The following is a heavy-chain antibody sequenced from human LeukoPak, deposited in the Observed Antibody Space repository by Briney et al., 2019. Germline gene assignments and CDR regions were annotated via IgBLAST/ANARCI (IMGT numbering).Heavy chain of an antibody. J-gene: IGHJ6*03. CDR2: ISGSGGST. V-gene: IGHV3-23*01. CDR1: GFTFSSYG. CDR3: AKDREKVGAIDYYYYMDV. D-gene: IGHD1-26*01. Sequence: PGGSLRLSCAASGFTFSSYGMSWVRQAPGKGLEWVSAISGSGGSTYYADSVKGRFTISRDNSKNTLYLQMNSLRAEDTAVYYCAKDREKVGAIDYYYYMDVWGKGTTVTVSS.